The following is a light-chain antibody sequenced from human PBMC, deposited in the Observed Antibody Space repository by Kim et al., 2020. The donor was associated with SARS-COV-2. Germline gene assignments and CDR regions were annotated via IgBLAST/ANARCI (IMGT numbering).Light chain of an antibody. V-gene: IGKV3-11*01. J-gene: IGKJ4*02. Sequence: EIVLTQSPATLSLSPGERATLSCRASQSVSSYLAWYQQKPGQAPRLLIYDASNRATGIPARFSGSGSGTDFTLTISSLEPEDFAVYYCQQRSNRPPGLTFGVGTKVEIK. CDR1: QSVSSY. CDR2: DAS. CDR3: QQRSNRPPGLT.